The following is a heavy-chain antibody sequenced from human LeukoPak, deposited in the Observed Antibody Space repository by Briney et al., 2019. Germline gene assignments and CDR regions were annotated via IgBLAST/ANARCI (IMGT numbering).Heavy chain of an antibody. Sequence: NPSETLSLTCTVSGGSISSGGYYWNWIRHHPGKGLEWIGYIYYNGVTYYTPSLKSRVTISVDTSTNKFSLKLSSVTAADTAVYYCARYSYGHYWYFDLWGRGTLVTVSS. CDR2: IYYNGVT. D-gene: IGHD5-18*01. CDR1: GGSISSGGYY. V-gene: IGHV4-31*03. J-gene: IGHJ2*01. CDR3: ARYSYGHYWYFDL.